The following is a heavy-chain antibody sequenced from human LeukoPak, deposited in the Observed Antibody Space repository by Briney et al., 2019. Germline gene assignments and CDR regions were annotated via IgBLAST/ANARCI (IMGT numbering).Heavy chain of an antibody. CDR3: AKGIVAGVFDY. Sequence: GGSLRLSCAASGFSFSFSNMNWVRQAPGKGLEWVAVISYDGSNKHYADSVKGRFTISRDNSKNTLYLQMNSLRAEDTAVYYCAKGIVAGVFDYWGQGTLVTVSS. D-gene: IGHD5-12*01. V-gene: IGHV3-30*18. CDR2: ISYDGSNK. CDR1: GFSFSFSN. J-gene: IGHJ4*02.